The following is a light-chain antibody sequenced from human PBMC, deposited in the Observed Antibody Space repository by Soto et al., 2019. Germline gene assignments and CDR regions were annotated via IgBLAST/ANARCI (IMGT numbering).Light chain of an antibody. CDR3: QKYNSAPQT. J-gene: IGKJ1*01. V-gene: IGKV1-27*01. Sequence: DIQMTQSPSSLSASVGDRVTITCRANQGISNFLAWYQQKPGQVPKLLMYAASTLHSGVPSRFSGSRSGTDFTLTISSLQPEDVATYYCQKYNSAPQTFGQGTRWIS. CDR1: QGISNF. CDR2: AAS.